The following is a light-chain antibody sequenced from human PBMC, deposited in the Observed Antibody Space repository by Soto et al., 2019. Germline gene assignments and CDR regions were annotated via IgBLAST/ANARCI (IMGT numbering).Light chain of an antibody. CDR1: YTIYTW. CDR3: QQSYSTPTET. V-gene: IGKV1-5*01. J-gene: IGKJ1*01. CDR2: DAA. Sequence: DIQLTQSPSTLSASVGDSVTITCRAIYTIYTWLAWYQQKPGKPPQLXIYDAASLQSGVPSTFSGGGSGTELTLIISSLQPEDFSTYYCQQSYSTPTETFGQGTKVDIK.